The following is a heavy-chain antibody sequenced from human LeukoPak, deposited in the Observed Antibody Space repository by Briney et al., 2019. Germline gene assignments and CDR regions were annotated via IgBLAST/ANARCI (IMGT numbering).Heavy chain of an antibody. D-gene: IGHD1/OR15-1a*01. CDR2: IYYSGST. J-gene: IGHJ4*02. CDR1: GGSISSSSYY. Sequence: PSETLSLTCTVSGGSISSSSYYWGWIRQPPGKGLEWIGGIYYSGSTYYNPSLKSRVTISVDTSKNQFSLKLSSVTAADTAVYYCARREQEFFDYWGQGTLVTVSS. CDR3: ARREQEFFDY. V-gene: IGHV4-39*01.